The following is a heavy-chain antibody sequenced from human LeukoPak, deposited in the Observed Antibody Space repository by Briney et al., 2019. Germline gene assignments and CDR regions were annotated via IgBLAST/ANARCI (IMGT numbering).Heavy chain of an antibody. Sequence: PGGSLRLSCAASGFTFSSYSMNWVRQAPGKGLEWVSSISSSSSYIYYADSVKGRFTISRDNAKNSLYLQMNSLRAEDTAVYYCAKDLDRFGELTLDYWGQGTLVTVSS. D-gene: IGHD3-10*01. CDR1: GFTFSSYS. CDR3: AKDLDRFGELTLDY. CDR2: ISSSSSYI. V-gene: IGHV3-21*01. J-gene: IGHJ4*02.